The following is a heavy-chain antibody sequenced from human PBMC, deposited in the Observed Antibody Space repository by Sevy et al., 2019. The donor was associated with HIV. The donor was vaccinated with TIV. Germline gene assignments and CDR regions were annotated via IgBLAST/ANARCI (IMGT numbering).Heavy chain of an antibody. D-gene: IGHD1-1*01. Sequence: GGYLRLSCVASGFTFRSFSMHWVRQAPGKGLERVAAIWYDGRTERYADSVQGRFTISRDNSKKTLHLQMNSLRAEDTTLYYCARYAARVIVPTAGFDSWGQGTLVTVSS. CDR3: ARYAARVIVPTAGFDS. CDR2: IWYDGRTE. J-gene: IGHJ5*01. V-gene: IGHV3-33*04. CDR1: GFTFRSFS.